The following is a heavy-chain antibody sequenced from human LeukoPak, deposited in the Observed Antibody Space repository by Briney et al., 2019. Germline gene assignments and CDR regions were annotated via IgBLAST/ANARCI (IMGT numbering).Heavy chain of an antibody. D-gene: IGHD3-22*01. CDR2: IYYSGST. V-gene: IGHV4-61*01. J-gene: IGHJ4*02. CDR3: ARVPYTYDSSAYYFDF. CDR1: GGSISSGSYC. Sequence: SQTLSLTCTVSGGSISSGSYCWSWIRQPPGKGLEWIGYIYYSGSTNYNPSLKRRVTISVDTSKNQFSLKLSSVTAADTAVYYCARVPYTYDSSAYYFDFWGQGTLVTVSS.